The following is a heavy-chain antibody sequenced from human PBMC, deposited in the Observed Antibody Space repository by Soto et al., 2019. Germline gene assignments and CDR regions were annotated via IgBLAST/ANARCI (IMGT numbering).Heavy chain of an antibody. V-gene: IGHV1-18*01. D-gene: IGHD1-1*01. J-gene: IGHJ4*02. CDR2: ISAHNGNT. CDR3: ARGRYGDY. Sequence: QVHLVQSGAEVKKPGASVKVSCKGSGYTFTSYGITWVRQAPGQGLEWMGWISAHNGNTDYTQRLQGRVTVTRDTSTSTAYMELRSLRSDDTAVYYCARGRYGDYWGQGALVTVSS. CDR1: GYTFTSYG.